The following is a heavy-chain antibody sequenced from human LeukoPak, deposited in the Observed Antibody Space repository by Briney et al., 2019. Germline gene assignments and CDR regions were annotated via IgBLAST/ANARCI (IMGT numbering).Heavy chain of an antibody. D-gene: IGHD5-24*01. CDR3: ARDRWGDGYNYFHAFDI. J-gene: IGHJ3*02. V-gene: IGHV7-4-1*02. Sequence: EASVKLSCKTSGYTFTNYGLSWVRQAPGLGLEWMCYINTNNGNPTYAQGFTGRFVFSLDTSVSTTYLQISSLKAEDTAVYYCARDRWGDGYNYFHAFDIWGQGTMVTVSS. CDR2: INTNNGNP. CDR1: GYTFTNYG.